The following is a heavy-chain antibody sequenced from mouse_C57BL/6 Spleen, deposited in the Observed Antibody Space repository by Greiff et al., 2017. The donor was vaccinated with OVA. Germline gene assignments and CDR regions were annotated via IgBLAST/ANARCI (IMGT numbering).Heavy chain of an antibody. D-gene: IGHD2-1*01. CDR2: IYPGDGDT. J-gene: IGHJ4*01. CDR3: ARRGYYGNYVYAMDY. Sequence: VHLVESGPELVKPGASVKISCKASGYAFSSSWMNWVKQRPGKGLEWIGRIYPGDGDTNYNGKFKGKATLTADKSSSTAYMQLSSLTSEDSAVYCCARRGYYGNYVYAMDYWGQGTSVTVSS. CDR1: GYAFSSSW. V-gene: IGHV1-82*01.